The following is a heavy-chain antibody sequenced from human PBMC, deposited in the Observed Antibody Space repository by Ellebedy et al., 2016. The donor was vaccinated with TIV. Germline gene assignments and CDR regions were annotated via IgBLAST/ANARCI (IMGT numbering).Heavy chain of an antibody. CDR2: IYHSGST. CDR3: ATAVSSRGYGAFDV. J-gene: IGHJ3*01. Sequence: MPSETLSLTCAVSGGSISGPNWWTWVRQPPGRGLEWIGEIYHSGSTYQNPSLESRVTISLDKSKNDFSLRLTSLTAADTAVYSCATAVSSRGYGAFDVWGQGTMVTVSS. V-gene: IGHV4-4*02. CDR1: GGSISGPNW. D-gene: IGHD3-22*01.